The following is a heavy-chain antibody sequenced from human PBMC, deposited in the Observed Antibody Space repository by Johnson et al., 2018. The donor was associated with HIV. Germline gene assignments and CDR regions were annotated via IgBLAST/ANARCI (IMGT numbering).Heavy chain of an antibody. CDR2: ISWNGGSA. CDR3: ARDGAESLGVPHREDSFDI. J-gene: IGHJ3*02. CDR1: GFTFSSYA. V-gene: IGHV3-20*04. Sequence: VQLVESGGGVVRPGGSLRLSCAASGFTFSSYAMSWVRQAPGKGLEWVSGISWNGGSASYADSVKGRFTISRHNSKHTLSLQMNSLRAEDTAVYYCARDGAESLGVPHREDSFDIWGQGTKVTVRS. D-gene: IGHD1-26*01.